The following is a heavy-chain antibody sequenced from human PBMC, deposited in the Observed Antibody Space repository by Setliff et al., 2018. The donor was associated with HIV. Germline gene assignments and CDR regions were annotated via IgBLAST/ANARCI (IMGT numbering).Heavy chain of an antibody. J-gene: IGHJ5*02. D-gene: IGHD5-18*01. CDR3: SNWNTTIDEDA. V-gene: IGHV4-34*01. CDR2: IYYSGSS. Sequence: PSETLSLTCAVYGASFSGYYWSWIRQPPGKGLEWIGYIYYSGSSNYNPSLKSRVTMSLDTSKNQFSLKMTSVTAADTALYYCSNWNTTIDEDAWGQGTLVTV. CDR1: GASFSGYY.